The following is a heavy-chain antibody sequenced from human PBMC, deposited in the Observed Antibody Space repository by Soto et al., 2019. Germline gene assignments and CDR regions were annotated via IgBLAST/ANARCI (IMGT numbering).Heavy chain of an antibody. J-gene: IGHJ3*02. CDR3: AGMSSDGAFFDI. CDR1: GYTFTSYG. Sequence: ASVKVSCKASGYTFTSYGISWVRQAPGQGLEWMGWISAYNGNTNYAQKLQGRVTMTTDTSTSTAYMELGGLRSDDTAVYYCAGMSSDGAFFDIWGQGTMVTVSS. V-gene: IGHV1-18*01. CDR2: ISAYNGNT. D-gene: IGHD3-22*01.